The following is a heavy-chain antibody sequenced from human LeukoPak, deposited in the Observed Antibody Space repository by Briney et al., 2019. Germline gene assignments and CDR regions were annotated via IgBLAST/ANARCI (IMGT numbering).Heavy chain of an antibody. CDR1: GFTFTSYA. J-gene: IGHJ4*02. V-gene: IGHV3-23*01. CDR2: ISGSGGST. CDR3: AKDLGRITMVRGVSPPYFDY. Sequence: PGGSLRLSCAASGFTFTSYAMSWVRQAPGKGLEWVSAISGSGGSTYYADSVKGRFTISRDNSKNTLYLQMNSLRAEDTAVYYCAKDLGRITMVRGVSPPYFDYWGQGTLVTVSS. D-gene: IGHD3-10*01.